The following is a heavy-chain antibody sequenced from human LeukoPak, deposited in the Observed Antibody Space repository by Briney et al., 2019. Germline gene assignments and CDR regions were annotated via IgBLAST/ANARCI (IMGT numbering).Heavy chain of an antibody. D-gene: IGHD2-2*03. V-gene: IGHV3-30*02. CDR1: GFTFSSYA. CDR2: IRYDGSNK. CDR3: AKDRGYCSGTSCCGNDF. Sequence: QPGGSLRLSCAASGFTFSSYAMHWVRQAPGKGLEWVTFIRYDGSNKYYSDSVKGRFTISRDNSRNTLFLQMDSLRAEDTAVYYCAKDRGYCSGTSCCGNDFWGQGTLVTVSS. J-gene: IGHJ4*02.